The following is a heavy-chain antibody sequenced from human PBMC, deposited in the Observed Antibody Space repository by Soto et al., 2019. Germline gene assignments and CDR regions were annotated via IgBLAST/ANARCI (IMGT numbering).Heavy chain of an antibody. CDR1: GGSISSSSYY. D-gene: IGHD4-17*01. V-gene: IGHV4-39*07. CDR2: INHSGST. Sequence: LSLTCTVSGGSISSSSYYWGWIRQPPGTGLEWIGGINHSGSTNYNPSLKSRVTISVDTSKNQFSLKLSSVTAADTAVYYCARRYGYAFDIWGQGTMVTVSS. J-gene: IGHJ3*02. CDR3: ARRYGYAFDI.